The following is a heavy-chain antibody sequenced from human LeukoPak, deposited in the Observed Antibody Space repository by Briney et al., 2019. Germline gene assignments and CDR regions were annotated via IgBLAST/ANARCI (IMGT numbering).Heavy chain of an antibody. Sequence: SETLSLTCAVYGGSFSGYYWSWIRRPPGKGLEWIGEINHSGSTNYNPSLKSRVTISVDTSKNQFSLKLSSVTAADTAVYYCARVRLRFYYGSGSYYSSFDYWGQGTLVTVSS. CDR2: INHSGST. D-gene: IGHD3-10*01. CDR1: GGSFSGYY. V-gene: IGHV4-34*01. J-gene: IGHJ4*02. CDR3: ARVRLRFYYGSGSYYSSFDY.